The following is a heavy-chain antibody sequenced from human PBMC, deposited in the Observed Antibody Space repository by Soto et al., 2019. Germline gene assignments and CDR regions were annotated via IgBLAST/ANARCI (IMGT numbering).Heavy chain of an antibody. V-gene: IGHV4-39*01. CDR2: IYYSGST. CDR3: ARLNGDFDY. CDR1: GGSISSSSYY. D-gene: IGHD4-17*01. Sequence: QLQLQESGPGLVKPSETLSLTCTVSGGSISSSSYYWGWIRQPPGKGLEWIGSIYYSGSTYYHPPLKGRVTISVDTSKNQFSLKLSAVTAADTAVYYCARLNGDFDYWGQGTLVTVSS. J-gene: IGHJ4*02.